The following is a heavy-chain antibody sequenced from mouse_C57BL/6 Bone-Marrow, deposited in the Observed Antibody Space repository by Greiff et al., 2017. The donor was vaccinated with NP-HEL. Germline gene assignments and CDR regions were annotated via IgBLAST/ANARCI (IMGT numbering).Heavy chain of an antibody. CDR1: GFTFSDFY. Sequence: EVKLEESGGGLVQSGRSLRLSCATSGFTFSDFYMEWVRQAPGKGLEWIAASRNKANDYTTEYSASVKGRFIVSRDTSQSILYLQMNALRAEDTAIYYCARDGGDFDVWGTGTTVTVSS. J-gene: IGHJ1*03. V-gene: IGHV7-1*01. CDR2: SRNKANDYTT. CDR3: ARDGGDFDV.